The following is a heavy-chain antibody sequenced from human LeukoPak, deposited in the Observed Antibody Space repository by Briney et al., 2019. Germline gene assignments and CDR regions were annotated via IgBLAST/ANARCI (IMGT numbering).Heavy chain of an antibody. D-gene: IGHD2-2*01. CDR3: TTWPAAHHKFDY. CDR2: IKSKTDGGTT. CDR1: GFTFSNAW. Sequence: PGGALRLSCAASGFTFSNAWMSWVRQAPGKGLEWVGRIKSKTDGGTTDYAAPVKGRFTISREDSKSTVYLQMNSLKTEDTAVYYCTTWPAAHHKFDYWGQGTLVTVFS. V-gene: IGHV3-15*01. J-gene: IGHJ4*02.